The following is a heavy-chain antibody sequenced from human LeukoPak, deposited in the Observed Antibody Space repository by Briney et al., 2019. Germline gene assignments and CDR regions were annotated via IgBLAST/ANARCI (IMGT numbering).Heavy chain of an antibody. D-gene: IGHD1-26*01. CDR3: TTDPYHSGSYRTYFDY. J-gene: IGHJ4*02. V-gene: IGHV3-15*01. CDR2: IKSKTDGGTT. CDR1: GFTISNAW. Sequence: GGSLRLSCAASGFTISNAWMSWVRQAPGKGLEWVGRIKSKTDGGTTDYAAPVKGRFTISRDDSKNTLYLQMNSLKTEDTAVYYCTTDPYHSGSYRTYFDYWGQGTLVTVSS.